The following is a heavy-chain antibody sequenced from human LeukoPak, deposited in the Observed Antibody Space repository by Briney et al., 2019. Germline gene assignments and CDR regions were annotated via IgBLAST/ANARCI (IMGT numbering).Heavy chain of an antibody. CDR3: ARGASGYYHSSFDY. CDR1: GYTFTSYD. J-gene: IGHJ4*02. D-gene: IGHD3-22*01. Sequence: ASVKVSCKASGYTFTSYDINWVRQATGQGLEWMGWMNPNSGNTGYAQKFQGRVTITRNTSISTAYMELSSPRSEDTAVYYCARGASGYYHSSFDYWGQGTLVTVSS. V-gene: IGHV1-8*03. CDR2: MNPNSGNT.